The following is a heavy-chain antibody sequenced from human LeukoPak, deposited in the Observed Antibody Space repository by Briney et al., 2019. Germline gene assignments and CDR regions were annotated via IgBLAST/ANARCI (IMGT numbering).Heavy chain of an antibody. CDR1: GFTFSTYS. V-gene: IGHV3-21*01. J-gene: IGHJ6*02. CDR2: ISSRSHYI. CDR3: SGLYNYGMDV. Sequence: GGSLRLSRAASGFTFSTYSMNWVRQAPGKGLEWVSSISSRSHYIYYADSVKGRFTISRDNAKNSLYLQMNSLRAEDTAVYYCSGLYNYGMDVWGQGTTVTVSS.